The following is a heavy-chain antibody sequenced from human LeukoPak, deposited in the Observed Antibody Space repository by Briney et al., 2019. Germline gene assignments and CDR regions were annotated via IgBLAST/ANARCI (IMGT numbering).Heavy chain of an antibody. CDR2: IKQDGSEK. CDR1: GFTFSSYW. Sequence: GGSLRLSCAASGFTFSSYWMSWVRQAPGKGLEWVANIKQDGSEKYYVDSVKGRFTISRDNAKNSLYLQMNSLRAEDTAVYYCARGGRGSSWTREYYCYGMDVWGQGTTVTVSS. J-gene: IGHJ6*02. CDR3: ARGGRGSSWTREYYCYGMDV. V-gene: IGHV3-7*01. D-gene: IGHD6-13*01.